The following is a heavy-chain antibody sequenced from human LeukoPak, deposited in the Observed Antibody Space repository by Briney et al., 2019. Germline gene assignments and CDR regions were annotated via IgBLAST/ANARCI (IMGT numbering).Heavy chain of an antibody. CDR1: GFTFRTYG. J-gene: IGHJ4*02. CDR2: TSYDGNSK. CDR3: AGGPDVSYFDN. Sequence: PGRSLRLSCAASGFTFRTYGMHWVRQAPGNGLEWVAVTSYDGNSKYYADSVKGRFTISRDNSKDTSYLQINNLKDDDTAVYYCAGGPDVSYFDNWGQGTLDTVSS. D-gene: IGHD3-10*02. V-gene: IGHV3-30*03.